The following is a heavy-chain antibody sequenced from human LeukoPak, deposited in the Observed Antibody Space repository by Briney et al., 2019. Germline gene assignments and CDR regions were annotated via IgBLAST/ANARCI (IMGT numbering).Heavy chain of an antibody. V-gene: IGHV1-18*01. J-gene: IGHJ4*02. CDR3: ARNVSFFDY. D-gene: IGHD5/OR15-5a*01. CDR2: ISAYNGNT. Sequence: GASVKVSCKASGYTFTTFALIWVRQAPGQGLEWMGWISAYNGNTNYAQKLQGRVTMTTDTSTSTAYMELRSLRSDDTAVYYCARNVSFFDYWGQGTLVTVSS. CDR1: GYTFTTFA.